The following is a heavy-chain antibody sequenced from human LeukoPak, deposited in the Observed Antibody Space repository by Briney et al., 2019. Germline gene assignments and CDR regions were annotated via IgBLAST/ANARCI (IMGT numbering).Heavy chain of an antibody. J-gene: IGHJ4*02. Sequence: GGSLRLSCAASGFTFSSYGMHWVRQVPGKGLEWVAFIRYDGSNKYYADSVKGRFTISRDNSKNTLYLQMNSLRAEDTAVYYCAKGMVRGVSKPLDYWGQGTLVTVSS. CDR3: AKGMVRGVSKPLDY. CDR1: GFTFSSYG. V-gene: IGHV3-30*02. CDR2: IRYDGSNK. D-gene: IGHD3-10*01.